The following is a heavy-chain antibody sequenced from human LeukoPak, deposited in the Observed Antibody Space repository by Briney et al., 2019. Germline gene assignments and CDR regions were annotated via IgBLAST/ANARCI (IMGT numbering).Heavy chain of an antibody. CDR1: GFTFSSYG. J-gene: IGHJ4*02. CDR3: AKVYGFWSGFDY. CDR2: ISYDGSNK. D-gene: IGHD3-3*01. V-gene: IGHV3-30*18. Sequence: PGRSLRLSCAASGFTFSSYGMHWVRQAPGKGLEWVAVISYDGSNKYYADSVKGRFTISRGNSKNTLYLQMNSLRAEDTAVYYCAKVYGFWSGFDYWGQGTLVTVSS.